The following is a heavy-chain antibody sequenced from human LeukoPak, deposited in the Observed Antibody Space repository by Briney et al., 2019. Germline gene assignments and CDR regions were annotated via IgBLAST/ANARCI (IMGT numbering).Heavy chain of an antibody. D-gene: IGHD3-3*01. CDR2: INTNTGNP. CDR3: ARVSRSRGEWLFDN. CDR1: GYTFTSYA. Sequence: ASVKVSCKASGYTFTSYALNWVRQAPGQGLEWMGWINTNTGNPTYAQGFTGRFVFSLDTSVSTAYLQISTLKAEDIAVYYCARVSRSRGEWLFDNWGQGTLVTVSS. J-gene: IGHJ4*02. V-gene: IGHV7-4-1*02.